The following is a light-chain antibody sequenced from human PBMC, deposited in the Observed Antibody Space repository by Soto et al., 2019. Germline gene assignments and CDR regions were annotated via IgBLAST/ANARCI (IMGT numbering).Light chain of an antibody. CDR1: SSDIGTYNV. J-gene: IGLJ1*01. V-gene: IGLV2-23*01. CDR3: SSYAGSSTYV. Sequence: QAVLTQHASVSGSPGQSITISCTGTSSDIGTYNVVSWYQQHPGKAPKVMIYEATKRPSGVSNRFSGSKSGNTASLTISGLQAEDEADYYCSSYAGSSTYVFGTGTKVTVL. CDR2: EAT.